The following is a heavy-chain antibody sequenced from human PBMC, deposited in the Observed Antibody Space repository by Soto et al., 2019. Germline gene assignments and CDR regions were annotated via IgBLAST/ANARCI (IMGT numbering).Heavy chain of an antibody. J-gene: IGHJ4*02. V-gene: IGHV4-30-4*01. CDR1: GGSISSGGSY. CDR3: VRYCSTTKCPFDY. CDR2: IYYSGNT. Sequence: SETLPLTCTVSGGSISSGGSYWGWIRQPPGKGLEWIGYIYYSGNTYFNPSLKSRVTLSVDTSKNQFSLNLSSVTAADTAVYYCVRYCSTTKCPFDYWGQGTLATVSS. D-gene: IGHD2-2*01.